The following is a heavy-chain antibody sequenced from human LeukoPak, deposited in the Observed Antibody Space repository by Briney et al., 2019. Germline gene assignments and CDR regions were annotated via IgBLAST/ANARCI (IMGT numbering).Heavy chain of an antibody. J-gene: IGHJ4*02. Sequence: PGGSLRLPCAASGFTFSSYAMSWVRQAPGKGLEWVSAISGSGGSTYYADSVKGRFTISRDNSKNTLYLQMNSLRAEDTAVYYCAKADYYYDSSGYFYYFDYWGQGTLVTVSS. CDR3: AKADYYYDSSGYFYYFDY. CDR2: ISGSGGST. CDR1: GFTFSSYA. V-gene: IGHV3-23*01. D-gene: IGHD3-22*01.